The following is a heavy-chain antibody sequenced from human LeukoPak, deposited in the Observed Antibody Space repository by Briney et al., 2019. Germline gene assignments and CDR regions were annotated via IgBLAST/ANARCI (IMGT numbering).Heavy chain of an antibody. D-gene: IGHD5-18*01. CDR2: IKQDGSEK. Sequence: GRSLRLSCAASGFTFSSYWMSWARQAPGKGLEWVANIKQDGSEKYYVDSVKGRFTISRDNAKNSLYLQMNSLRAQDTAVYYCARGTPYSYGRGYYFDYWGQGTLVTVSS. CDR3: ARGTPYSYGRGYYFDY. J-gene: IGHJ4*02. CDR1: GFTFSSYW. V-gene: IGHV3-7*01.